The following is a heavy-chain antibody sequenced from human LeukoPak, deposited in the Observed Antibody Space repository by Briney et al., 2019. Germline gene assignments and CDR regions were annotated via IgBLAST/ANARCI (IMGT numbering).Heavy chain of an antibody. J-gene: IGHJ4*02. CDR1: GSSISGVYY. Sequence: SETLSLTCTVSGSSISGVYYWCWIRQPPGVGLEWVGSIYHSGSTNYNPSFKSRVTISADTYKSQFSLKLSSVTAADTAIYYCVTGAAVTTLYYFDYWGQGTLVTVSS. V-gene: IGHV4-38-2*02. CDR3: VTGAAVTTLYYFDY. CDR2: IYHSGST. D-gene: IGHD4-17*01.